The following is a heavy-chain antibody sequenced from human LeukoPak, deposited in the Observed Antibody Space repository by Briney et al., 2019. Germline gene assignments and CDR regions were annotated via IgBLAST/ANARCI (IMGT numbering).Heavy chain of an antibody. J-gene: IGHJ4*02. D-gene: IGHD1-26*01. V-gene: IGHV3-23*01. CDR3: AKWAGIVGASDFDY. CDR1: GFTFSSYA. Sequence: GGALRLSCAASGFTFSSYAMSLVRPAPGKGLEWVSAISGSGGSTYYADSVKGRFTISRDNSKNTLYLQMNSLRAEDTAVYYCAKWAGIVGASDFDYWGQGTLVTVSS. CDR2: ISGSGGST.